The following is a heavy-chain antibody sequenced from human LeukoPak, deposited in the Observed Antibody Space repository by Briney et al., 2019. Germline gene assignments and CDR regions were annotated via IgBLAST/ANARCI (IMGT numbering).Heavy chain of an antibody. CDR1: GGTFSSYA. CDR3: ARGGNSYSLYFDY. J-gene: IGHJ4*02. CDR2: IIPIFGTA. D-gene: IGHD4-23*01. Sequence: SVKVSCKASGGTFSSYAISWVRQAPGQGLEWMGGIIPIFGTANYAQKFQGRVTITADESTSTAYMELSSLRSEDTAVYYCARGGNSYSLYFDYWGQGTLVTVSS. V-gene: IGHV1-69*13.